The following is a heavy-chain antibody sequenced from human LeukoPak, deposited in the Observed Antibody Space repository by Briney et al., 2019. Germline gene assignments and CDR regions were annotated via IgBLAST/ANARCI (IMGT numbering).Heavy chain of an antibody. J-gene: IGHJ4*02. CDR3: AKDRAGYCGGDCYSDY. CDR1: GFTFSSYA. V-gene: IGHV3-23*01. D-gene: IGHD2-21*02. Sequence: GGSLRLSCAASGFTFSSYAMSWVRQAPGKGLEWVSAISGSGGSTYYADSVKGRFTISRDNSKNTLYLQMNSLRAEDTAVYYCAKDRAGYCGGDCYSDYWGQGTLVTVSS. CDR2: ISGSGGST.